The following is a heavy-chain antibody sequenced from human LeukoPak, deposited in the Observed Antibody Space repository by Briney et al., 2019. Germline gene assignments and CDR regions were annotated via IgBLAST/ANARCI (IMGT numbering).Heavy chain of an antibody. CDR2: ISNDGSKK. CDR1: GFPFSNFV. V-gene: IGHV3-30*04. CDR3: AKGHCTGTSCYTGFDY. D-gene: IGHD2-2*02. J-gene: IGHJ4*02. Sequence: GRSLRLSCAGSGFPFSNFVMNWVRQAPGKGLEWVTLISNDGSKKYYADAVKGRFTISRDNSKNTVYLQMSSLRGEDTAVYYCAKGHCTGTSCYTGFDYWGQGTLVTVSS.